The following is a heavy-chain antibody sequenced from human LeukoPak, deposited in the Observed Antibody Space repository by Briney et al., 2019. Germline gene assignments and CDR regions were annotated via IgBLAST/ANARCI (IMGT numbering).Heavy chain of an antibody. CDR2: IYYSGST. Sequence: ASETLSLTCTVSGGSISSYSWSWIRQPPGKGLEWIGYIYYSGSTNYNPSLKSRVTISVDMSKNQFSLKLSSVTAADTAVYYCATHPPKVCTGGSCTDYWGQGALVTVSS. D-gene: IGHD2-15*01. CDR1: GGSISSYS. V-gene: IGHV4-59*01. CDR3: ATHPPKVCTGGSCTDY. J-gene: IGHJ4*02.